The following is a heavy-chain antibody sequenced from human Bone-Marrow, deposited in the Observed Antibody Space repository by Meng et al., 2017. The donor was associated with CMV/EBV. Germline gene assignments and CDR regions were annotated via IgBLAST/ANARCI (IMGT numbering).Heavy chain of an antibody. Sequence: ASVQVSCKVSGDTLTELSRHWVRQAPGKGLEWMGGFDPEDGETIYAQKVQGRVTMTEDTSTDTAYMELNSLSSEDTDVYYCATARFLEWFALDYWGQGTLVTVSS. V-gene: IGHV1-24*01. CDR3: ATARFLEWFALDY. CDR2: FDPEDGET. CDR1: GDTLTELS. J-gene: IGHJ4*02. D-gene: IGHD3-3*01.